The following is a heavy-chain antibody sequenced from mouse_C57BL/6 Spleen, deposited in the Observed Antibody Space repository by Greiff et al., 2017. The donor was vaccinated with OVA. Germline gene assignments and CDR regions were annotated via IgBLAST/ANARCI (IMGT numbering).Heavy chain of an antibody. CDR3: TTCDLGRGYWYFDV. D-gene: IGHD4-1*01. J-gene: IGHJ1*03. Sequence: EVQLQQSGAELVRPGASVKLSCTASGFNIKDDYMHWVKQRPEQGLEWIGWIDPENGDTESASKFPGKATIPADTSSITAYLQLSSQTSEAAAVYYCTTCDLGRGYWYFDVWGTGTTVTVSS. CDR1: GFNIKDDY. CDR2: IDPENGDT. V-gene: IGHV14-4*01.